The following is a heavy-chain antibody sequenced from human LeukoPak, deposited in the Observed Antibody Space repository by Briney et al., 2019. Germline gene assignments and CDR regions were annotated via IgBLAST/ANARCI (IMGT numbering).Heavy chain of an antibody. CDR1: GGSISSYY. Sequence: SETLSLTCTVSGGSISSYYWSWIRQPPGKGLEWIGYIYYSGSTYYNASLKSRVTISVDTSKNQFSLSLTSVTAADTAVYYCARDKGTSYLSSFDYWGQGTLVTVSS. V-gene: IGHV4-4*08. J-gene: IGHJ4*02. CDR3: ARDKGTSYLSSFDY. CDR2: IYYSGST. D-gene: IGHD6-6*01.